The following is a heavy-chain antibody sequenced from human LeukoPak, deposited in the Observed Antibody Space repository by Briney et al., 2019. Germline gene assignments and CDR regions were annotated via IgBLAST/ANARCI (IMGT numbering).Heavy chain of an antibody. CDR1: GFTFSSYT. CDR2: VSASSDI. D-gene: IGHD5-18*01. V-gene: IGHV3-48*02. Sequence: GGSLRLSCAASGFTFSSYTMNWVRQAPGKGLQWVSTVSASSDIHYSDSVKGRSTISGDNARNSLYLQMNSLRDEDTAVYYCARDALHTAHFDYWGQGTLVTVSS. J-gene: IGHJ4*02. CDR3: ARDALHTAHFDY.